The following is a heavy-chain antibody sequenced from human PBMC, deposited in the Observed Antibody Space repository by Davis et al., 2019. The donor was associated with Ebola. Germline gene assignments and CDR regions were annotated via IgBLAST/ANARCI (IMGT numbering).Heavy chain of an antibody. Sequence: AASVKVSCKASGYTFTAYALHWLRQAPGQGLEWMGWITVVNGHTKYSHEFQGRLSISTDTSASTSYMELSSLRSGDTAVYYCARVALMASAGTLYFQVWGQGSLVSVSS. CDR3: ARVALMASAGTLYFQV. CDR1: GYTFTAYA. D-gene: IGHD6-13*01. V-gene: IGHV1-3*01. J-gene: IGHJ1*01. CDR2: ITVVNGHT.